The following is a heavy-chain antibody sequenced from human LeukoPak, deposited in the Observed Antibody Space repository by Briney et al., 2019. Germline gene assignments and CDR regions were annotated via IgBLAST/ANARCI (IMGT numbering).Heavy chain of an antibody. Sequence: AASVKVSCKASGYTFTSYGISWVRQAPGQGLEWMGGIIPIFGTANYAQKFQGRVTITADESTSTAYMELSSLRSEDTAVYYCASAVTYYYDSSGPPRFDYWGQGTLVTVSS. CDR2: IIPIFGTA. D-gene: IGHD3-22*01. CDR3: ASAVTYYYDSSGPPRFDY. V-gene: IGHV1-69*13. J-gene: IGHJ4*02. CDR1: GYTFTSYG.